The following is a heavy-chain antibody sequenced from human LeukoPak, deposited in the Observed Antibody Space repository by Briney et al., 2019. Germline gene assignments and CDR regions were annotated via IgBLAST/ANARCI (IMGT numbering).Heavy chain of an antibody. CDR1: GFTFSSYS. Sequence: PGGSLRLSCAASGFTFSSYSMNWVRQAPGKGLEWVSSISSSSYIYYADSVKGRFTISRDNAKNSLYLQMNSLRAEDTAVYYCARGVATISWWFDPWGQGTLVTVSS. V-gene: IGHV3-21*01. CDR3: ARGVATISWWFDP. D-gene: IGHD5-12*01. CDR2: ISSSSYI. J-gene: IGHJ5*02.